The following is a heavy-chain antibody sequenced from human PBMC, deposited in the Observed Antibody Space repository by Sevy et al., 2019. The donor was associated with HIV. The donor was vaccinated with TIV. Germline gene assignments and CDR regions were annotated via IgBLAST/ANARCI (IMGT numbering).Heavy chain of an antibody. D-gene: IGHD6-19*01. CDR1: GYSFTNYW. CDR3: ARPRSSGWYAGLDAFDM. Sequence: GESLKISCKGSGYSFTNYWIGWVRQMPGQGLEWVAIIYPGDSDTRYSPSFRGQVTISADRSISTAYLQWSSLKASVTAMYYCARPRSSGWYAGLDAFDMWGQGTMVTVSS. V-gene: IGHV5-51*01. CDR2: IYPGDSDT. J-gene: IGHJ3*02.